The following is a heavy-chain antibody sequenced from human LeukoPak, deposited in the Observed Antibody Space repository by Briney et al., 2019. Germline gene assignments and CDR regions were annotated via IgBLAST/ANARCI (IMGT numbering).Heavy chain of an antibody. Sequence: GESLTLSCAASGFTVSTYEMNWVRQAPGKGLEWVAYIRNSGSSGSPTEYPDSVKGRFTISRDNAKNSLYLQMNSLRAEDTAVYYCAAAIVADHDAFDIWGQGTMVTVSS. CDR3: AAAIVADHDAFDI. CDR1: GFTVSTYE. V-gene: IGHV3-48*03. D-gene: IGHD3-22*01. J-gene: IGHJ3*02. CDR2: IRNSGSSGSPT.